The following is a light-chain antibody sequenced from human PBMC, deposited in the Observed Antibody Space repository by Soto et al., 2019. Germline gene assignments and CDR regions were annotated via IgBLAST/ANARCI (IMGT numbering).Light chain of an antibody. V-gene: IGLV2-14*01. CDR2: DVS. J-gene: IGLJ1*01. CDR3: SSYTSSSTYV. CDR1: SSDVGGYNY. Sequence: QSALTQPASVSGSPGQSITDSCTGTSSDVGGYNYVSWYQQHPGKAPKLMIYDVSNRPSGVSNRFSGSKSGNTASLTISGLQAEDEADYYCSSYTSSSTYVFGTATKVTVL.